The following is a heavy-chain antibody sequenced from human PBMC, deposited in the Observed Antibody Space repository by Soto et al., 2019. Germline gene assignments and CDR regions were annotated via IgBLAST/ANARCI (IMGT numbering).Heavy chain of an antibody. CDR2: IKSKTDGGTT. D-gene: IGHD2-2*01. CDR3: TTEGYCSSTSCYAIYYYYGMDV. Sequence: GGSLRLSCAASGFTFSNAWMNWVRQAPGKGLEWVGRIKSKTDGGTTDYAAPVKGRFTISRDDSKNTLYLQMNSLKTEDTAVYYCTTEGYCSSTSCYAIYYYYGMDVWGQGTTVTVSS. V-gene: IGHV3-15*07. J-gene: IGHJ6*02. CDR1: GFTFSNAW.